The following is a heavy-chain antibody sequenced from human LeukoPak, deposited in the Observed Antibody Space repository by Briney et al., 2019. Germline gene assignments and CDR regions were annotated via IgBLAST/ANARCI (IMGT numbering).Heavy chain of an antibody. CDR3: ARGGDDIVVVPAASWFDP. CDR1: GVTFSSHW. Sequence: GGSLRLSCAASGVTFSSHWMHWVRQAPGKGLVWVSRINSDGSSTSYADSVKGRFTISRDNAKNTLYLQMNSLRAEDTAVYYCARGGDDIVVVPAASWFDPWGQGTLVTVSS. CDR2: INSDGSST. V-gene: IGHV3-74*01. D-gene: IGHD2-2*01. J-gene: IGHJ5*02.